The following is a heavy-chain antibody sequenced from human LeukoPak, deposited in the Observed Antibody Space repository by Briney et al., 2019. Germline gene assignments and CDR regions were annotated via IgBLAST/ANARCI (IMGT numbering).Heavy chain of an antibody. D-gene: IGHD5-12*01. CDR3: AGLSTVATIPYYFDY. CDR2: INHSGST. CDR1: GGSFSGYY. V-gene: IGHV4-34*01. J-gene: IGHJ4*02. Sequence: SETLSLTCAVYGGSFSGYYWSWIRQPPGKGLEWIGEINHSGSTNYNPSLKSRVTISVDTSKNQFSLKLSSVIAADTAVYYCAGLSTVATIPYYFDYWGQGTLVTVSS.